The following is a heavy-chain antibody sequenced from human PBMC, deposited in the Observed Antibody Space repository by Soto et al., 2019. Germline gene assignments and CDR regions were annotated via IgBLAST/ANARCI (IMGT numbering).Heavy chain of an antibody. Sequence: QVQLVQSGAEVKKPGSSVKVSCKASGGTFSSYAISWVRQAPGQGLEWMGGIIPIFGTANYAQKFQGRVTIPADESTSTAYMELSSLGSEDTAVYSCASVMGATPHYYGMDVWGQGTTVTVSS. CDR2: IIPIFGTA. V-gene: IGHV1-69*12. CDR1: GGTFSSYA. D-gene: IGHD1-26*01. J-gene: IGHJ6*02. CDR3: ASVMGATPHYYGMDV.